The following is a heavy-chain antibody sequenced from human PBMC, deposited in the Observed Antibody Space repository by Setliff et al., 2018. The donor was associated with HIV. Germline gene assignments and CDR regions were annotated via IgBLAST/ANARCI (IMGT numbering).Heavy chain of an antibody. CDR3: ARQFWMLTTLYFDS. CDR2: IYYSGST. CDR1: GGSISSGGYY. V-gene: IGHV4-31*03. J-gene: IGHJ4*02. D-gene: IGHD3-16*01. Sequence: SEPLSLTCTVSGGSISSGGYYWSWIRQHPGKGLEYIGYIYYSGSTYYNPSLKSRVTISVDTSKNQFSLRLNSVTAADTAVYYCARQFWMLTTLYFDSLGPGTLVTVSS.